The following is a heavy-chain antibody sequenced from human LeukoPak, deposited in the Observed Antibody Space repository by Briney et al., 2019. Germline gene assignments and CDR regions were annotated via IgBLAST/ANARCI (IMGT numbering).Heavy chain of an antibody. CDR1: GGSIRSGTDY. J-gene: IGHJ4*02. D-gene: IGHD1-26*01. Sequence: PSETLSLTCTVSGGSIRSGTDYWSWLRQPAGKGLEWIGRIYMSGSTDYNPSFKTRVTMSVDTSKNQVSLKLRSVTAADTAVYYCARALLLGATGGYFDYWGQGTLVTVSS. V-gene: IGHV4-61*02. CDR2: IYMSGST. CDR3: ARALLLGATGGYFDY.